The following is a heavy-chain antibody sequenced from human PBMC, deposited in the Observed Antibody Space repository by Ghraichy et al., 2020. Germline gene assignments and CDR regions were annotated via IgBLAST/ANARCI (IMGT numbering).Heavy chain of an antibody. CDR2: ISSGSGTV. CDR3: ARDHGSSGWSRLGMDV. CDR1: GFIFSEYT. Sequence: GGSLRLSCAASGFIFSEYTMNWVRQAPGKGLEWVSYISSGSGTVYYADSVKGRFTISRDNVKSSLYLQMNSLRDEDTAVYYCARDHGSSGWSRLGMDVWGQGTTGTVSS. D-gene: IGHD6-19*01. V-gene: IGHV3-48*02. J-gene: IGHJ6*02.